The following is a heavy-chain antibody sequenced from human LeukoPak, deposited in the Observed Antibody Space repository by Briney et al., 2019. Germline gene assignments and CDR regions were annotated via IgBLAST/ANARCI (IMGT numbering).Heavy chain of an antibody. V-gene: IGHV4-4*09. D-gene: IGHD3-10*01. Sequence: SETLSLTCTVSGGSISSYYWSWIRQPPGKGLGWIGYIYTSGSTNYNPSLKSRVTISVDTSKNQFSLKLSSVTAADTAVYYCARRGYYYYYMDVWGKGTTVTVSS. CDR2: IYTSGST. J-gene: IGHJ6*03. CDR3: ARRGYYYYYMDV. CDR1: GGSISSYY.